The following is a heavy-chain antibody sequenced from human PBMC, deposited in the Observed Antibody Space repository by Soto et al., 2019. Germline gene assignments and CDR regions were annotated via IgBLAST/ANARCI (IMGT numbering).Heavy chain of an antibody. CDR3: AREEKQLSRYGGDFDY. D-gene: IGHD3-16*01. CDR2: IYYIGTT. Sequence: QVQLQESGPGLVKPSETLSLTCSVSDGSVHSGNYYWSWIRQPPGKVLEWIGHIYYIGTTNYNPSLKSRVTISVETSKNQFSLKVTSVTAADTAVYFCAREEKQLSRYGGDFDYWGQGILVTVSS. J-gene: IGHJ4*02. V-gene: IGHV4-61*01. CDR1: DGSVHSGNYY.